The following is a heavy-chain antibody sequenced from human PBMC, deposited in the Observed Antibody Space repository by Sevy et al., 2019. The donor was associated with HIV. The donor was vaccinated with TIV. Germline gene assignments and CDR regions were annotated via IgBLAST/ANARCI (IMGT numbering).Heavy chain of an antibody. J-gene: IGHJ6*03. CDR2: ISGSGTRT. V-gene: IGHV3-23*01. CDR3: AKGGGGHYDPDEIGYYFYYYNMDV. D-gene: IGHD3-22*01. CDR1: GFSFDSYR. Sequence: GGSLRLSCAVSGFSFDSYRMTWVRQAPGKGLEWVSGISGSGTRTYYAISVKGRFIISRDNSKNTLYLQMNSLRSEDTAIYYWAKGGGGHYDPDEIGYYFYYYNMDVWGKGTTVTVSS.